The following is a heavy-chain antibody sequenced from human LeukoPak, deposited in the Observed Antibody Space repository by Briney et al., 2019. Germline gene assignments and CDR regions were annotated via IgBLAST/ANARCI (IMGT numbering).Heavy chain of an antibody. CDR3: ARGDGSTTVPPNWFDP. Sequence: ASVKVSCKASGYTFTSYDINWVRQATGQGLEWMGWMNPNSGNTGYAQKFQGRVTMTRNTSISTAYMELGSLRSEDTAVYYCARGDGSTTVPPNWFDPWGQGTLVTVSS. J-gene: IGHJ5*02. CDR1: GYTFTSYD. CDR2: MNPNSGNT. D-gene: IGHD4-17*01. V-gene: IGHV1-8*01.